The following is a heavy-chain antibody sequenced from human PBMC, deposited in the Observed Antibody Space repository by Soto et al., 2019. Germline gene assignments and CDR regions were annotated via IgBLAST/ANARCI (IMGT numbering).Heavy chain of an antibody. CDR2: IIPIFGTA. D-gene: IGHD6-6*01. CDR3: ARQATPRIAARHFDY. V-gene: IGHV1-69*06. J-gene: IGHJ4*02. CDR1: GGTFSSYA. Sequence: QVQLVQSGAEVKKPGSSVKVSCKASGGTFSSYAISWVRQAPGQGLEWMGGIIPIFGTANYAQKCQGRVTITADKSTSTDYMELSRLRSEDTAVYYCARQATPRIAARHFDYWGQGTLVTVSS.